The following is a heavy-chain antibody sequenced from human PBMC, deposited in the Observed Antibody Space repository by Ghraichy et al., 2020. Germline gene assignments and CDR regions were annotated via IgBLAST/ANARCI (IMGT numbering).Heavy chain of an antibody. Sequence: SQTLSLTCAVYGGSFSGYYWSWIRQPPGKGLEWIGEINHSGSTNYNPSLKSRVTISVDTSKNQFSLKLSSVTAEDTAVYYCARGTFDSSGFYDRYYYYGMDVWGQGTTVIVSS. V-gene: IGHV4-34*01. J-gene: IGHJ6*02. CDR3: ARGTFDSSGFYDRYYYYGMDV. D-gene: IGHD3-22*01. CDR2: INHSGST. CDR1: GGSFSGYY.